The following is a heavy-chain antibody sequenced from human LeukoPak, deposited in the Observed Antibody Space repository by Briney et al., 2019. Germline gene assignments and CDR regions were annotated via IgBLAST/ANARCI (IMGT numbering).Heavy chain of an antibody. V-gene: IGHV3-48*04. CDR3: AREVEWELPSFDY. D-gene: IGHD1-26*01. CDR1: GFTFSSYS. CDR2: ISSSSSTI. J-gene: IGHJ4*02. Sequence: PGGSLRLSCAASGFTFSSYSMNWVRQAPGKGLEWVSYISSSSSTIYYADSVKGRFTISRDNAKNSLYLQMNNLRAEDTAVYYCAREVEWELPSFDYWGQGTLVTVSS.